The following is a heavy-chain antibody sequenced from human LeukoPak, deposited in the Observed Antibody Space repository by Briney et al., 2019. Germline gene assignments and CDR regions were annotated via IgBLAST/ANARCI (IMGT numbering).Heavy chain of an antibody. CDR2: IYYSGST. Sequence: PSETLSLTCTVSGGSISSCYWSWIRQPPGKGLEWIGYIYYSGSTNYNPSLKSRVTISVDTSKNQFSLKLSSVTAADTAVYYCARDPLGSGAPLGGYFDLWGRGTLVTVSS. CDR1: GGSISSCY. D-gene: IGHD3-16*01. J-gene: IGHJ2*01. V-gene: IGHV4-59*01. CDR3: ARDPLGSGAPLGGYFDL.